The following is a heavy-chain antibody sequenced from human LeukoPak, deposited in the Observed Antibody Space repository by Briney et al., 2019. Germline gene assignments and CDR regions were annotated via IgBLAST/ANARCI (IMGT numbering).Heavy chain of an antibody. J-gene: IGHJ4*02. Sequence: SETLSLTCTVSGGSISSSSYYWGWIRQPPGTGLECIGSIYYSGRTYYKPSLKSRVTISVDTSKNQFSLKLSSVTAADTAVYYCARIAYSSSTDYWGQGTLVTVSS. CDR3: ARIAYSSSTDY. V-gene: IGHV4-39*07. CDR2: IYYSGRT. D-gene: IGHD6-6*01. CDR1: GGSISSSSYY.